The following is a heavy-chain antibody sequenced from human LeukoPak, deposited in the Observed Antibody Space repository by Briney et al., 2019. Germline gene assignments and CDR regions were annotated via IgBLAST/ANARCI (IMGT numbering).Heavy chain of an antibody. D-gene: IGHD3-22*01. CDR3: ARGLYDSSGYYLNWFDP. V-gene: IGHV1-46*01. CDR1: GYTFTSYY. CDR2: INPSGGST. J-gene: IGHJ5*02. Sequence: ASVKVSCKASGYTFTSYYMHWVRQAPGQGLEWMGIINPSGGSTSYAQKFQGRVTMTRDTSTSTVYMELSSLRSEDTAVYYRARGLYDSSGYYLNWFDPWGQGTLVTVSS.